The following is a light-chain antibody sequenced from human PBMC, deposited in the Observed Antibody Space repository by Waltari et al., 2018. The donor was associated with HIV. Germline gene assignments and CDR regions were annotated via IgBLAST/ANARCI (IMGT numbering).Light chain of an antibody. CDR3: QQYDSSPGT. J-gene: IGKJ4*01. V-gene: IGKV3-20*01. Sequence: ETVLTQSPGTLSFSPGDRATPSCRASQNVSNDYLAWYQQRLGQAPRLLIYGASSRATGIPDRFSGSGSGTDFTLTISRLEPEDFAVYYCQQYDSSPGTFGGGTKVEIK. CDR1: QNVSNDY. CDR2: GAS.